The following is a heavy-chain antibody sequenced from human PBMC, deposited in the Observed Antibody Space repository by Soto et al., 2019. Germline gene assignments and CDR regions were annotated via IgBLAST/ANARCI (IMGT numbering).Heavy chain of an antibody. D-gene: IGHD5-12*01. Sequence: EVQLLESGGGLVQPGGSLRLSCAASGFTFSSYAMSWVRQAPGKGLEWGSAISGSGGSTYYADSVKGRFTISRDNSKNTLYLQMNSLRAEDTAVYYCANPWGYCGYDSDYYYYGMDVWGQGTTVTVSS. V-gene: IGHV3-23*01. CDR1: GFTFSSYA. J-gene: IGHJ6*02. CDR3: ANPWGYCGYDSDYYYYGMDV. CDR2: ISGSGGST.